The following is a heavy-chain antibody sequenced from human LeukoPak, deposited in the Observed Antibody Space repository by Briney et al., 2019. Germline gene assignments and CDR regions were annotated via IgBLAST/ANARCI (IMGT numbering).Heavy chain of an antibody. Sequence: PSETLSLTCTVYGGSFSGYYWSWIRQPPGKGLEWIGEINHSGSTNYNPYLKSRVTISVDTSKNQFSLKPSSVTAADTAVYYCARILRGYSYGLQKKYYYYYYMDVWGKGTTVTVSS. D-gene: IGHD5-18*01. J-gene: IGHJ6*03. CDR1: GGSFSGYY. CDR2: INHSGST. CDR3: ARILRGYSYGLQKKYYYYYYMDV. V-gene: IGHV4-34*01.